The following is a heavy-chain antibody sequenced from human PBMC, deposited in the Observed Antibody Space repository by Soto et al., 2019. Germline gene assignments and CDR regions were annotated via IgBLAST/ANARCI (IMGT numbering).Heavy chain of an antibody. CDR3: AHRLPSGYEGD. J-gene: IGHJ4*02. CDR1: GFSLSTSGVG. Sequence: QITLKESGPPLVKPTQTLTLTCTFSGFSLSTSGVGVGWIRQPPGKALEWLALIYWDDDKRYSPSLKSRLTITKDTSKNPAVLTMTNMDPVDTATYYCAHRLPSGYEGDWGQGTLVTVSS. V-gene: IGHV2-5*02. CDR2: IYWDDDK. D-gene: IGHD5-12*01.